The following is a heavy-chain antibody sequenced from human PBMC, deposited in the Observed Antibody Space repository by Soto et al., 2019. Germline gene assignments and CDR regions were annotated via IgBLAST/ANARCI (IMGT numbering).Heavy chain of an antibody. Sequence: ASVKVSCQASGYTFTGYYVHWVRQAPGQGLEWMGWINPNSGGTNYAQKFQGWVTMTRDTSISTAYMELSRLRSDDTAVYCCARVRITIFGVASGMDVWGQGTTVTVSS. J-gene: IGHJ6*02. D-gene: IGHD3-3*01. CDR1: GYTFTGYY. V-gene: IGHV1-2*04. CDR3: ARVRITIFGVASGMDV. CDR2: INPNSGGT.